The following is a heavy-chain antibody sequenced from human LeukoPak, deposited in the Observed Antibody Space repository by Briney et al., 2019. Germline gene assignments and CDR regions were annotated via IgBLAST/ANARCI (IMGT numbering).Heavy chain of an antibody. CDR1: GYTFTGFY. CDR2: IKLNSGGT. Sequence: GASVKVSCEASGYTFTGFYMHWVRQAPRQGLEWVGWIKLNSGGTKYAQKFQGRVTMTRDTSINTAYMELTSLTADDTAVYYCARDLAYYDIWRAPQPKYNYYGMDVWGQGTTVIVSS. J-gene: IGHJ6*02. CDR3: ARDLAYYDIWRAPQPKYNYYGMDV. D-gene: IGHD3-3*01. V-gene: IGHV1-2*02.